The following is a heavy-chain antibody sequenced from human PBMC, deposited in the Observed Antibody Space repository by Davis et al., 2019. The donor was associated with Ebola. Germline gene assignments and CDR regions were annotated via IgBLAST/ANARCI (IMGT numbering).Heavy chain of an antibody. CDR2: IYSGST. D-gene: IGHD3-3*01. V-gene: IGHV4-59*01. Sequence: SETLSLTCTVSGGSISSYYWSWIRQPPGKGLEWIGYIYSGSTNYNPSLKSRVTTSVDTSKNQFSLKLSSVTAADTAVYYCARGRFLEWAIDYWGQGTLVTVSS. CDR3: ARGRFLEWAIDY. J-gene: IGHJ4*02. CDR1: GGSISSYY.